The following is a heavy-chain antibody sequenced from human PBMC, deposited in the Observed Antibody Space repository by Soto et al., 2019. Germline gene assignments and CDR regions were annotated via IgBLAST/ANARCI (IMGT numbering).Heavy chain of an antibody. J-gene: IGHJ4*02. CDR3: ARDLETRPPYSSSSIDY. D-gene: IGHD6-6*01. CDR2: INPSGGST. CDR1: GYTFTSYY. Sequence: GASVKVSCKASGYTFTSYYMHWVRQAPGQGLEWMGIINPSGGSTSYAQKFQGRVTMTRDTSTSTVYMELSSLRSEDTAVYYCARDLETRPPYSSSSIDYWGQGTLVTVSS. V-gene: IGHV1-46*01.